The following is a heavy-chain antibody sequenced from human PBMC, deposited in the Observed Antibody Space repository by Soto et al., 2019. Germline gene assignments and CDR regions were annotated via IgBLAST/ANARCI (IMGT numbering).Heavy chain of an antibody. D-gene: IGHD1-1*01. CDR2: IDGSGSNT. CDR1: GFAFTNYA. CDR3: ARNLNGYGNWDY. Sequence: SCAASGFAFTNYAMSWVRQAPGGGLVWVSRIDGSGSNTFYADSVKGRFTISRDNAKNTLYLQMNNLSPEDTAVYYCARNLNGYGNWDYWGQGNLVTVSS. J-gene: IGHJ4*02. V-gene: IGHV3-74*01.